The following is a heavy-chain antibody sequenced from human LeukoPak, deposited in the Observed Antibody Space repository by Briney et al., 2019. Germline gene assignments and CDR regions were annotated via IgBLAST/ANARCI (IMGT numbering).Heavy chain of an antibody. CDR1: GYSFTSYW. CDR3: ARLGRGWELLRNYFDY. V-gene: IGHV5-51*01. D-gene: IGHD1-26*01. CDR2: IYPGDSDP. J-gene: IGHJ4*02. Sequence: GESLKISCKGSGYSFTSYWIGWVRQMPGKGLEWMGIIYPGDSDPRYSPSFQGQVTISADKSISTAYLQWSSLKASDTAMYYCARLGRGWELLRNYFDYWGQGTLVTVSS.